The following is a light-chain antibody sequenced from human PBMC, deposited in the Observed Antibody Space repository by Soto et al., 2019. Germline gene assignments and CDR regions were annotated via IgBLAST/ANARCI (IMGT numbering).Light chain of an antibody. CDR3: QQYGSSIT. J-gene: IGKJ5*01. CDR1: QSVRSSY. Sequence: EIVLTQSPGTLSLSPGERATLSCRASQSVRSSYLAWYQQKPCQAPRLLIYGASSRATGIPDSFSGSASGTDFTLTINRLEPEDFAVYYCQQYGSSITFGQGTRLEIK. CDR2: GAS. V-gene: IGKV3-20*01.